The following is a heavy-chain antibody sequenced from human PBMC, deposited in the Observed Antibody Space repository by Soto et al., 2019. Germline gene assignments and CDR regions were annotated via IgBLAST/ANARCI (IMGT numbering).Heavy chain of an antibody. J-gene: IGHJ6*02. D-gene: IGHD3-10*01. CDR1: GFTFSSYA. CDR3: ARELRGFGESLVGYYGMDV. V-gene: IGHV3-30-3*01. CDR2: ISYDGSNK. Sequence: QVQLVESGGGVVQPGRSLRLSCAASGFTFSSYAMHWVRQAPGKGLEWVAVISYDGSNKYYADSVKGRFTISRDNSKNTLYLQMNRLRAEDTAVYYCARELRGFGESLVGYYGMDVWGQGTTVTVSS.